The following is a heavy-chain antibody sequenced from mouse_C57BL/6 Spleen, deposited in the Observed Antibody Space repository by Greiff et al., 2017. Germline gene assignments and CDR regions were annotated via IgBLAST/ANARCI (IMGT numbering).Heavy chain of an antibody. CDR2: ILPGSGST. CDR3: ARRSFSTGTLYYYAMDY. V-gene: IGHV1-9*01. Sequence: QVQLQQSGAELMKPGASVKLSCKATGYTFTGYWIEWVKQRPGHGLEWIGEILPGSGSTNYNEKFKGKATFTADTSSNTAYMQLSSLTTEDSAIYYCARRSFSTGTLYYYAMDYWGQGTSVTVSS. J-gene: IGHJ4*01. CDR1: GYTFTGYW. D-gene: IGHD4-1*02.